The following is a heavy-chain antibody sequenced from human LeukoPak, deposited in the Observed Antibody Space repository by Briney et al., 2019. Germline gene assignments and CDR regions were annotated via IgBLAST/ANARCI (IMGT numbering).Heavy chain of an antibody. V-gene: IGHV4-59*02. CDR3: ARADYYGSGYYFDY. D-gene: IGHD3-10*01. CDR1: GGSVSSYY. Sequence: SETLSLTCTVSGGSVSSYYWSWIRQPPGKGLEWIGYIYYSGSTNYNPSLKSRVTISVDTSKNQFSLKLSSVTAADTAVYYCARADYYGSGYYFDYWGQGTLVTVSS. J-gene: IGHJ4*02. CDR2: IYYSGST.